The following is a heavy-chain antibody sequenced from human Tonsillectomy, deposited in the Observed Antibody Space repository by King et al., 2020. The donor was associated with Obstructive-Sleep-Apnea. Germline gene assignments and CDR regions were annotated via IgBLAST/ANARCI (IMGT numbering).Heavy chain of an antibody. D-gene: IGHD4-17*01. Sequence: VQLVESGGGLVQPGGSLRLSFGASGFPFSSYFMHWVRQAPGKGLEYCSGMSSNGGSTNYVNSVKGRFTISKDNSKKTLYLQMGSLRAEDLAVYYCARDTNYGDYDPSIYYGMDVWGQGTTVTVSS. CDR3: ARDTNYGDYDPSIYYGMDV. V-gene: IGHV3-64*01. CDR2: MSSNGGST. CDR1: GFPFSSYF. J-gene: IGHJ6*02.